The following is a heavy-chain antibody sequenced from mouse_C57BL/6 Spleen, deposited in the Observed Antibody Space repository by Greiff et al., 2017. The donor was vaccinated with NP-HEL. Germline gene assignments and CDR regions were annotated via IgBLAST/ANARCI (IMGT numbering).Heavy chain of an antibody. CDR2: INPYNGDT. V-gene: IGHV1-20*01. D-gene: IGHD2-5*01. Sequence: VQLQQSGPELVKPGDSVKISCKASGYSFTGYFMNWVMQSHGKSLEWIGRINPYNGDTFYNQKFKGKATLTVDKSSSTAHMELRSLTSEDSAVYYCARSKLAYYSNSFAYWGQGTLVTVSA. CDR1: GYSFTGYF. J-gene: IGHJ3*01. CDR3: ARSKLAYYSNSFAY.